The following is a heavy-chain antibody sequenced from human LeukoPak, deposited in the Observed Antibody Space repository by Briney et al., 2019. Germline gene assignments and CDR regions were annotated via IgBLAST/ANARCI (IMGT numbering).Heavy chain of an antibody. J-gene: IGHJ4*02. Sequence: GSLRLSCAASGFNSSNYWMHWVRQGPGKGLVWVSRIDSDGSSTNYADSVKGRFTISRDNSKNTLYLQMNSLRAEDTAVYYCAKLSGEFDSWGQGTLVTVSS. CDR2: IDSDGSST. CDR1: GFNSSNYW. D-gene: IGHD3-10*01. V-gene: IGHV3-74*01. CDR3: AKLSGEFDS.